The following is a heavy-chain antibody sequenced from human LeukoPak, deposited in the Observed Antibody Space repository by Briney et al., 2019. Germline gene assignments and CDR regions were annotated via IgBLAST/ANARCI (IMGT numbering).Heavy chain of an antibody. D-gene: IGHD1-1*01. CDR3: ASNLGARNAFDI. CDR1: GFTFTSSA. CDR2: IVVGSGNT. J-gene: IGHJ3*02. V-gene: IGHV1-58*01. Sequence: GASVKVSCKASGFTFTSSAVQWVRQARGQRLEWIGWIVVGSGNTNYAQKFQERVTITRDMSTSTAYMELSSLRAEDTAVYYCASNLGARNAFDIWGQGTMVTVSS.